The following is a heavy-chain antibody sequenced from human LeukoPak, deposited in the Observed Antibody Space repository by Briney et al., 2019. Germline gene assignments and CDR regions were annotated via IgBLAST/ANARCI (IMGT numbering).Heavy chain of an antibody. CDR2: ISYDGSNK. J-gene: IGHJ4*02. V-gene: IGHV3-30*18. CDR3: AKAALRYCSSTSCYRLDY. Sequence: GGSLRLSCAASGFAFSSYGLNWSRRAPGKGLEWLAVISYDGSNKYYADSVRGRFTISRDNSKNTLYLQMNSLRAEDTAVYYCAKAALRYCSSTSCYRLDYWGQGTLVTVSS. CDR1: GFAFSSYG. D-gene: IGHD2-2*01.